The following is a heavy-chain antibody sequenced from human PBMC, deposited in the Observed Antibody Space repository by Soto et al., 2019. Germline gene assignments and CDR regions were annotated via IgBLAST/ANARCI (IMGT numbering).Heavy chain of an antibody. CDR2: IYWDDSK. V-gene: IGHV2-5*02. J-gene: IGHJ4*02. CDR1: GFSLTTDRVG. Sequence: QITLKESGPTLVKPKQTLTLICTFSGFSLTTDRVGVGWIRQPPGEALEWLAVIYWDDSKTYRPSLESRLTITKDTSKNQVALTMTNMDSRDTATYYCAHAYGGRSLYWGQGTLVTVSS. CDR3: AHAYGGRSLY. D-gene: IGHD3-10*01.